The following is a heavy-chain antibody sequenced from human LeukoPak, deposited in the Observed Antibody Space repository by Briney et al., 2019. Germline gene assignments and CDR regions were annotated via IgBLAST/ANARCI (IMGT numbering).Heavy chain of an antibody. J-gene: IGHJ4*02. CDR2: IYYSGSS. CDR1: GGSISGYH. D-gene: IGHD5-24*01. V-gene: IGHV4-59*01. CDR3: ATSGRGGYNPYDY. Sequence: SETLSLTCNVSGGSISGYHWSWIRQPPGKGLEWLGYIYYSGSSNYNPSLKSRVTMSADTSKNQFSLKLSSVTAADTAVYYCATSGRGGYNPYDYWGQGTLVTVSS.